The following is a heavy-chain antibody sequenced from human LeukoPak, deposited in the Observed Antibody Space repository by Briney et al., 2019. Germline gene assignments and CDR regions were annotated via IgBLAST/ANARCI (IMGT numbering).Heavy chain of an antibody. J-gene: IGHJ4*02. D-gene: IGHD6-13*01. CDR1: GFTFSSYG. CDR3: ARDLSILYSSSWYEIGRIDY. CDR2: IWYDGSNK. Sequence: PGGSLRLSCAASGFTFSSYGMHWVRQAPGKGLEWVAVIWYDGSNKYYADSVKGRFTISRDNSKNTLYLQMNSLRAEDTAVYCCARDLSILYSSSWYEIGRIDYWGQGTLVTVSS. V-gene: IGHV3-33*01.